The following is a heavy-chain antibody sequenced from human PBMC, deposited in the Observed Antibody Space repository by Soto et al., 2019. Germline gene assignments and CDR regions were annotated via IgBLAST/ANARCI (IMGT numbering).Heavy chain of an antibody. CDR3: ARAPGEGYDFWGRGRTRDYYYMDV. J-gene: IGHJ6*03. CDR2: ISSSSSTI. CDR1: GFTFSSYS. V-gene: IGHV3-48*01. D-gene: IGHD3-3*01. Sequence: EVQLVESGGGLVQPGGSLRLSCAASGFTFSSYSMNWVRQAPGKGLEWVSYISSSSSTIYYADSVKGRFTISRDNAKNPMYLQMNSLRAEDTGVYYCARAPGEGYDFWGRGRTRDYYYMDVWGKGTTVTVSS.